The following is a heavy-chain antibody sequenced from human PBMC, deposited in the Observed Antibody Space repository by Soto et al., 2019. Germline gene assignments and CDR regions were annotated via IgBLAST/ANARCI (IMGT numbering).Heavy chain of an antibody. Sequence: QITLKESGPTLVKPTQTLTLTCTFSGFSLSTDGVGVGWIRQPPRKALEWLALIYWDDDNRYSPSLKNRLTIPRDTSKNEVVLTMTNMDPVDTATYSCSHSLRSTFSRFLEWPIFDPWGQGTLVTVSS. CDR3: SHSLRSTFSRFLEWPIFDP. J-gene: IGHJ5*02. CDR2: IYWDDDN. D-gene: IGHD3-3*01. CDR1: GFSLSTDGVG. V-gene: IGHV2-5*02.